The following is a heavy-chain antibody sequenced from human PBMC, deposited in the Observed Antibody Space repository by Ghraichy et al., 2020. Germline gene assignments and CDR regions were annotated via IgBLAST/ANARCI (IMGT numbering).Heavy chain of an antibody. CDR1: GGSFSGYY. V-gene: IGHV4-34*01. J-gene: IGHJ5*02. CDR2: INHSGST. CDR3: ARVLAAAGYNWFDP. D-gene: IGHD6-13*01. Sequence: GSLRLSCAVYGGSFSGYYWSWIRQPPGKGLEWIGEINHSGSTNYNPSLKSRVTISVDTSKNQFSLKLSSVTAADTAVYYCARVLAAAGYNWFDPWGQGTLVTVSS.